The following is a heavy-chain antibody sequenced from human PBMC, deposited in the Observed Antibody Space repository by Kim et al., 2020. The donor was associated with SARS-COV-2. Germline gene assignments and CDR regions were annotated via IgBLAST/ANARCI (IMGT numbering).Heavy chain of an antibody. CDR1: GGIFSNYH. CDR3: ARAGEMGTTSHGFDI. CDR2: IIPMFGTA. Sequence: SVKVSCKASGGIFSNYHISWVRQAPGQGLEWMGGIIPMFGTANHAQKFQGRVTVTADKSTNTVYMELRSLRSEDTAVYYCARAGEMGTTSHGFDIWGQGAMVTVSS. J-gene: IGHJ3*02. D-gene: IGHD1-1*01. V-gene: IGHV1-69*06.